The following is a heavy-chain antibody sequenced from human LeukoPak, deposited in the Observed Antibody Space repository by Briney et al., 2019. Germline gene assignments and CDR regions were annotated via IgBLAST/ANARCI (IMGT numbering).Heavy chain of an antibody. CDR1: GYSFTSYW. CDR2: IYPGDSDT. CDR3: ARSPEPFASEDAFDI. V-gene: IGHV5-51*01. J-gene: IGHJ3*02. D-gene: IGHD1-14*01. Sequence: GESLKISCKGSGYSFTSYWIGWVRQMPGKGLEWMGIIYPGDSDTRYSPSFQGQVTISADKSTSTAYLQWSSLKASDTAMYYCARSPEPFASEDAFDIWGQGTMVTVSS.